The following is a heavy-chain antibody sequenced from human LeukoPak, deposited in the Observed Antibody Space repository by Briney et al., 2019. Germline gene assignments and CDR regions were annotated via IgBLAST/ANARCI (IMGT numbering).Heavy chain of an antibody. CDR3: ARDLRDGYTRNYYNYYGMDV. CDR2: INAGTGNT. CDR1: GYTFTGYA. J-gene: IGHJ6*02. V-gene: IGHV1-3*01. Sequence: ASVKVSCKASGYTFTGYALHWVRQAPGQRLEWMGRINAGTGNTKYSQKFQGRVTITRETSASTAYMELSSLRSEDTAVYYCARDLRDGYTRNYYNYYGMDVWGQGTTVTVSS. D-gene: IGHD5-24*01.